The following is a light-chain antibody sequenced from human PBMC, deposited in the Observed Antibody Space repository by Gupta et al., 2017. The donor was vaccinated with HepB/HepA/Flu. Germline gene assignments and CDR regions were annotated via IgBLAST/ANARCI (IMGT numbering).Light chain of an antibody. J-gene: IGLJ2*01. Sequence: QSVLTQPPSASGTPGQRVTISCSGNISNIVFNFISWYQQVPGTAPKVLIYRNNQRPSGVPDRFSGSKSGTSGALAISGLRSEDEADYYCAAWDDSLSRWIVGGGTKVTVL. CDR2: RNN. V-gene: IGLV1-47*01. CDR3: AAWDDSLSRWI. CDR1: ISNIVFNF.